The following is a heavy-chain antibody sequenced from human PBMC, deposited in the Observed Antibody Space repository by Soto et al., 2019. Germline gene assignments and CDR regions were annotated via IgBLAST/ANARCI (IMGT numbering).Heavy chain of an antibody. J-gene: IGHJ4*02. Sequence: SETLSLTCAVYGGSFSGYYWSWIRQPPGKGLEWIGEINHSGSTNYNPSLKSRVTISVDTSKNQFSLKLSSVTAADTAVYYCARIVVGAFPFDYRGQGTLVTVSS. CDR2: INHSGST. CDR3: ARIVVGAFPFDY. CDR1: GGSFSGYY. V-gene: IGHV4-34*01. D-gene: IGHD1-26*01.